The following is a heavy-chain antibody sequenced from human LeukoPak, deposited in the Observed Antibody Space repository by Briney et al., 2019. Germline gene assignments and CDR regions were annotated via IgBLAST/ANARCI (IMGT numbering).Heavy chain of an antibody. V-gene: IGHV3-66*01. J-gene: IGHJ4*02. CDR2: IFSGGST. D-gene: IGHD6-19*01. CDR1: GFSVSSNY. CDR3: AGRYSSGWYVN. Sequence: GGSLRLSCAASGFSVSSNYMSGVRQASGKGLEWVSVIFSGGSTNYADSVKGRFTISRDNSKNTLYLQMNTLRVEDTAVYFCAGRYSSGWYVNWGQGTLVTVSS.